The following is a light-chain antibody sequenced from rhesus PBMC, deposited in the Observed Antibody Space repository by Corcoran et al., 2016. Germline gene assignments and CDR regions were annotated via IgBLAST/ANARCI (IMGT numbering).Light chain of an antibody. CDR2: LVS. CDR3: MQALRSPYS. J-gene: IGKJ2*01. CDR1: QSLLHSDGNTY. V-gene: IGKV2-82*03. Sequence: DIVMIQTPLSLSVTLGEPASISCRSSQSLLHSDGNTYLYWFLQKQGQSPQLLMSLVSKRASGVPDKVSGSGSGTDFTLKISRVEAEDVGVFYCMQALRSPYSFGQGTKVEIK.